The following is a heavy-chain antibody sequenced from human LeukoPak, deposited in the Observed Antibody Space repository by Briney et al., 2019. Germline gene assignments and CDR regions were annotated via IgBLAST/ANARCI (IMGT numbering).Heavy chain of an antibody. CDR2: IDPNSGAT. CDR1: GYTFTGYY. Sequence: GASVKVSCKTSGYTFTGYYIHLLRQAPGQGLEWMAWIDPNSGATNYAHKFQGRVTMTRDTSISTAYMEVSSLRSDDTAIYYCARHVTITYAYFDYWSQGTLVTVSS. V-gene: IGHV1-2*02. D-gene: IGHD2-2*01. J-gene: IGHJ4*02. CDR3: ARHVTITYAYFDY.